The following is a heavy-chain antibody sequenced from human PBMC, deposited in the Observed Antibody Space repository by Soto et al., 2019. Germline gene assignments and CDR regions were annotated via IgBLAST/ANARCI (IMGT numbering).Heavy chain of an antibody. D-gene: IGHD2-15*01. V-gene: IGHV1-69*12. CDR1: GGTFSSDS. J-gene: IGHJ4*02. CDR3: ASSGGLDRDFNY. CDR2: IIPMFDTP. Sequence: QVQLVQSGAEVKKPGSSVKVSCKASGGTFSSDSFSWVRQAPGQGLEWMGGIIPMFDTPIYAQKSQDRVTITADESTTTAYLQLSSLRSCHTAVSYCASSGGLDRDFNYWGQGSLVTVSS.